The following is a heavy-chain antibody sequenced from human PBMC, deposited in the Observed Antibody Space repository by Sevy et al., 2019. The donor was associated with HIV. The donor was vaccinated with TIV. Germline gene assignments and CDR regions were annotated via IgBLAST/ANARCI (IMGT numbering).Heavy chain of an antibody. D-gene: IGHD1-26*01. CDR2: ISHDGINE. CDR3: ANAYSGSYSHSYLYALDV. J-gene: IGHJ6*02. V-gene: IGHV3-30*18. CDR1: GFSFSYYG. Sequence: GGCLRLSCIGSGFSFSYYGIHWVRQAPGKGLDWVALISHDGINEYYADALKGRFTISRDNSKNTVYLEMNSLRNEDTAIYFCANAYSGSYSHSYLYALDVWGQGTTVTVSS.